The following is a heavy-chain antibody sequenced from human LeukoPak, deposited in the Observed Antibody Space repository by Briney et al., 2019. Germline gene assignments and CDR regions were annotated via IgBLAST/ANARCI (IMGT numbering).Heavy chain of an antibody. CDR2: INPSSGGT. CDR3: ARGPTLGLDH. J-gene: IGHJ4*02. V-gene: IGHV1-2*02. Sequence: GASVKVSFTASGYTFTDYFLHWVRQAPGQGLEWMGWINPSSGGTVYGQKFQDRVTMTRDTSISTAYTELSSLRPDDTAVYYCARGPTLGLDHWGQGTLATVSS. D-gene: IGHD3-16*01. CDR1: GYTFTDYF.